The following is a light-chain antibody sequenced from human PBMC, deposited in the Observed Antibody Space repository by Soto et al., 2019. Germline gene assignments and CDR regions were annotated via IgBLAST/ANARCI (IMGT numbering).Light chain of an antibody. Sequence: EIVLTRSPGTLSLSPGERATLSCRASQRVSSNFLAWYQQKPGQAPRLLIYGASNRATGIPDRFSGSGSGTDFTLTISRLEPEDFAVFYCQQYGSSPRTFGQGTKVEIK. J-gene: IGKJ1*01. CDR3: QQYGSSPRT. V-gene: IGKV3-20*01. CDR1: QRVSSNF. CDR2: GAS.